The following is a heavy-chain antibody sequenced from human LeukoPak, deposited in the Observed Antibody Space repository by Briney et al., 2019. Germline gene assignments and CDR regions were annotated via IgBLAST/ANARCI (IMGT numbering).Heavy chain of an antibody. CDR2: FIPVFGTA. V-gene: IGHV1-69*05. CDR3: ARDRRVQLWLQGSLRYYCYMDV. D-gene: IGHD5-18*01. Sequence: ASVKVSCKASGGTFSSYAISWVRQAPGRGLEWMGGFIPVFGTANYAQKFQGRVTITTDESTSTAYMELSSLRSEDTAVYYCARDRRVQLWLQGSLRYYCYMDVWGKGTTVTVSS. J-gene: IGHJ6*03. CDR1: GGTFSSYA.